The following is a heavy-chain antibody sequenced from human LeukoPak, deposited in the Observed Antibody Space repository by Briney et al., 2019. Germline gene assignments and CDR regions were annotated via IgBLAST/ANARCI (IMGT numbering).Heavy chain of an antibody. D-gene: IGHD1-20*01. J-gene: IGHJ4*02. CDR3: ARHHESVAIHTGLTAYSFDS. Sequence: SETLSLTCTVSSGSMSGYYWSWIRQPPGKGLEWIGYIHYSGSTNYNPSLRGQVAISLDKSKNQFSLRLNYETAADTAVYYCARHHESVAIHTGLTAYSFDSWGQGTLVTVSA. CDR2: IHYSGST. CDR1: SGSMSGYY. V-gene: IGHV4-59*08.